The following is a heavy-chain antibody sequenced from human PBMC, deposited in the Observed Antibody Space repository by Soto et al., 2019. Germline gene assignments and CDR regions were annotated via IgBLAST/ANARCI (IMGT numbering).Heavy chain of an antibody. CDR3: ASSPPNYDFWSGYSNYYYYMDV. CDR2: IYYSGST. V-gene: IGHV4-59*08. CDR1: GGSISSYY. D-gene: IGHD3-3*01. J-gene: IGHJ6*03. Sequence: SETLSLTCTVSGGSISSYYWSWIRQPPGKGLEWIGYIYYSGSTNYNPSLKSRVTISVVTSKNQFSLKLSSVTAADTAVYYCASSPPNYDFWSGYSNYYYYMDVWGKGTTVTVSS.